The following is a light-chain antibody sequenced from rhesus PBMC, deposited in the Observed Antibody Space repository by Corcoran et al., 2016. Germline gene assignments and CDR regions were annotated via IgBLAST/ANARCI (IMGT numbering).Light chain of an antibody. J-gene: IGKJ4*01. V-gene: IGKV1-25*01. CDR1: QGISSY. CDR2: KAS. CDR3: QQHNSYPLT. Sequence: DIQMTQSPSSLSASVGDTVTITCRASQGISSYLAWYQQKPGKAPKLLIYKASTLQSGVPSRFSGSGSGTDFTLTISSLQPADFATYYCQQHNSYPLTFGGGTKVEIK.